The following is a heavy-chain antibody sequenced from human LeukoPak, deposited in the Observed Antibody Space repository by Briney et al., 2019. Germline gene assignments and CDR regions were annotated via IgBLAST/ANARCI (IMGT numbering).Heavy chain of an antibody. CDR2: ISYDGSNK. V-gene: IGHV3-30*04. J-gene: IGHJ4*02. D-gene: IGHD1-14*01. CDR3: ARDNNGDY. Sequence: GGSLRLSCAASGFTFSNYAMHWVRQAPGKGLEWVAVISYDGSNKYYADSVEGRFTISRDNSKNTLYLQMNSLRAEDTAVYYCARDNNGDYWGQGTLVTVSS. CDR1: GFTFSNYA.